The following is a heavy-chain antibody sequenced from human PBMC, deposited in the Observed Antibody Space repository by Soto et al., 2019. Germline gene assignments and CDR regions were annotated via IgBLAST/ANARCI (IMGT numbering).Heavy chain of an antibody. V-gene: IGHV3-23*01. Sequence: RGSLRLSCVASRFTFTSYAMSWVRQAPGKGLEWVAAISASGGATIHADSVKGRLTISRDNSKNTLYLQMNSLRAEDTAVYYCAKDVEGGSLFRGAFDYWGQGTQVTV. D-gene: IGHD1-26*01. J-gene: IGHJ4*02. CDR2: ISASGGAT. CDR3: AKDVEGGSLFRGAFDY. CDR1: RFTFTSYA.